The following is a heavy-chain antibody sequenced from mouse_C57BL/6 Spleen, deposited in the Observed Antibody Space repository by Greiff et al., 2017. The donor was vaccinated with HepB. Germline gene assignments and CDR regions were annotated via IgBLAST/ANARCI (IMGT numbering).Heavy chain of an antibody. CDR3: ASNYGSLYWYFDV. CDR2: INPSSGYT. V-gene: IGHV1-7*01. D-gene: IGHD1-1*01. CDR1: GYTFTSYW. Sequence: QVQLQQSGAELAKPGASVKLSCKASGYTFTSYWMHWVKQRPGQGLEWIGYINPSSGYTKYNQKFKDKATLTADKSSSTAYMQLSSLTYEDSAVYYCASNYGSLYWYFDVWGTGTTVTVSS. J-gene: IGHJ1*03.